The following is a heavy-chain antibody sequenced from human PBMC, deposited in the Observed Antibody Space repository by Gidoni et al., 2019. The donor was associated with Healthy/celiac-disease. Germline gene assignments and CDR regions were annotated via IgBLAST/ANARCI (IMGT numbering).Heavy chain of an antibody. CDR2: IFHSGST. CDR3: ARGVAGPFDY. D-gene: IGHD6-19*01. Sequence: QVQLQESGPGLVKPSETLSLTCAVSGYSINSGYYWGWIRQPPGKGLEWIGSIFHSGSTYYNPSLKSRVTISVDTSKNQFSLNLSSVTAADTAVYYCARGVAGPFDYWGQGTLVTVSS. CDR1: GYSINSGYY. J-gene: IGHJ4*02. V-gene: IGHV4-38-2*01.